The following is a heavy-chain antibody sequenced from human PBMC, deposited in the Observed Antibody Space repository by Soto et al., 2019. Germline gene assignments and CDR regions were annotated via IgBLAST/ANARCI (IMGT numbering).Heavy chain of an antibody. CDR3: ARDLTTHDF. CDR1: GFTFSRHA. CDR2: LGTIGA. V-gene: IGHV3-23*01. J-gene: IGHJ4*02. Sequence: EVQLLDSGGGLVQPGVSLKLSCVGSGFTFSRHAMTWVRQAPGKGLEWVSTLGTIGAFYADSVKGRFTISRDDSKNTAHLQMNGLRAEDSAIYYCARDLTTHDFWGQGTVVTVSS.